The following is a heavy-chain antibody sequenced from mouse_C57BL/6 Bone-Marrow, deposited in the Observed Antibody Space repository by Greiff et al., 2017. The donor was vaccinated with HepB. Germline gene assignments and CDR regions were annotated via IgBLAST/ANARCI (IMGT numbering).Heavy chain of an antibody. J-gene: IGHJ1*03. D-gene: IGHD1-1*01. Sequence: DVMLVESGGDLVKPGGSLKLSCAASGFTFSSYGMSWVRQTPDKRLEWVATISSGGSYTYYPDSVKGRFTISRDNAKNTLYLQMSSLKSEDTAMYYCARHPITTVEGTYFDVWGTGTTVTVSS. V-gene: IGHV5-6*02. CDR2: ISSGGSYT. CDR3: ARHPITTVEGTYFDV. CDR1: GFTFSSYG.